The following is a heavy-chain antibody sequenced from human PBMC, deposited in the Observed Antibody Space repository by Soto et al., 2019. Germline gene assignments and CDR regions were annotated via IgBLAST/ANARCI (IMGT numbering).Heavy chain of an antibody. CDR2: INPSGGST. J-gene: IGHJ5*02. D-gene: IGHD3-22*01. Sequence: AASVKVSCKASGYTFTSYYMHWVRQASGQRLEWMGIINPSGGSTSYAQKFQGRVTMTRDTSTSTVYMELSSLRSEDTAVYYCARDLLKGYYDSGETWFDPWGQGTLVTVSS. CDR1: GYTFTSYY. V-gene: IGHV1-46*01. CDR3: ARDLLKGYYDSGETWFDP.